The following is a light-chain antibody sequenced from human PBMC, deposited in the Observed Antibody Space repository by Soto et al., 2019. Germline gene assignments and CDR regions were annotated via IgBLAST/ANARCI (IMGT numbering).Light chain of an antibody. J-gene: IGKJ1*01. V-gene: IGKV1-5*03. CDR1: QSISSW. Sequence: IWMTQSPSLLSASTGDRVTSTCRASQSISSWLAWYQQKPGKAPNLLIHKASHLESGVPSRFSGSGSGTEFTLTISSLQPGDYATYYCQHYNSYPWTFGQGTKVDIK. CDR2: KAS. CDR3: QHYNSYPWT.